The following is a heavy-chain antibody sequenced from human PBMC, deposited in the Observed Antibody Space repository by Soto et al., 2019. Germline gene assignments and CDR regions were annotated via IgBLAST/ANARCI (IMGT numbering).Heavy chain of an antibody. CDR1: GGSVSSGSYY. Sequence: QVQLQESGPGLVKPSETLSLTCTVSGGSVSSGSYYWSWIRQPPGKGLEWIGYIYYSGSTNYNPALKSRVTTSVDTSKNQFSLKLSSVTAADTAVYYCARREMVISSYYGMDVWGQGTTVTVSS. J-gene: IGHJ6*02. CDR3: ARREMVISSYYGMDV. D-gene: IGHD3-22*01. CDR2: IYYSGST. V-gene: IGHV4-61*01.